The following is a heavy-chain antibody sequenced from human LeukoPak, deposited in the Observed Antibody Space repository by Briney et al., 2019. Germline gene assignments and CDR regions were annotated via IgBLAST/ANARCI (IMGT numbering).Heavy chain of an antibody. Sequence: PSETLSLTCTVSGGSISSSYWSWIRQPPGKGPEWIGHLYYSGSTTYNPSLESRVTMSVDTSRKQISLKLNSVAAADTAVYYCARGRGSPYYVEAFDVWGQGTVVTVSS. CDR1: GGSISSSY. CDR2: LYYSGST. V-gene: IGHV4-59*01. D-gene: IGHD3-22*01. J-gene: IGHJ3*01. CDR3: ARGRGSPYYVEAFDV.